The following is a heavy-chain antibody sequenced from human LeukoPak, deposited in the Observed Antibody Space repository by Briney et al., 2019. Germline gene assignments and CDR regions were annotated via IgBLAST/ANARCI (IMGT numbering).Heavy chain of an antibody. J-gene: IGHJ4*02. CDR3: ARELGTHKGGIAAAGTSGDFDY. Sequence: PGGSLRLSCAASGFTFSSYWMSWVRQAPGKGLQWVASINQDGSEKYYVDSVKGRFTIPRDNAKNSLYLQMNSLRAEDTAVYYCARELGTHKGGIAAAGTSGDFDYWGQGTLVTVSS. CDR1: GFTFSSYW. CDR2: INQDGSEK. D-gene: IGHD6-13*01. V-gene: IGHV3-7*01.